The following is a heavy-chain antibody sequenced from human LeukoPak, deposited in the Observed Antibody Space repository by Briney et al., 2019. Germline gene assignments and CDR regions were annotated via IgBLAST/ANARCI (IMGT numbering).Heavy chain of an antibody. V-gene: IGHV1-18*01. J-gene: IGHJ3*02. D-gene: IGHD6-13*01. CDR2: ISAYNGNT. CDR3: TRDEYSSPGAAFDI. Sequence: GSVKASRKASGYTFSGFGISSVPKAPGRGGERMGWISAYNGNTNYAQKLQGRVTMTTDTSTSTAYMELRRLRSDDTAVYYCTRDEYSSPGAAFDIWGHGTMVTVSS. CDR1: GYTFSGFG.